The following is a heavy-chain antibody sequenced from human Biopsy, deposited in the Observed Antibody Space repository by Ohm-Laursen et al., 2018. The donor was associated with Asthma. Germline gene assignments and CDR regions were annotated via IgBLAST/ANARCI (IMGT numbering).Heavy chain of an antibody. V-gene: IGHV1-3*04. J-gene: IGHJ3*01. CDR3: ARTYYDFLTGQVKDVFGV. CDR2: VNTGNGDT. Sequence: GASVTVSCKASGYNFISFAIHWVRQAPGQRLEWIGWVNTGNGDTKYSQKFQGRVTITRDTSASTAYMELRSLRSEDTATYYCARTYYDFLTGQVKDVFGVWGQGTMVTVSS. CDR1: GYNFISFA. D-gene: IGHD3-9*01.